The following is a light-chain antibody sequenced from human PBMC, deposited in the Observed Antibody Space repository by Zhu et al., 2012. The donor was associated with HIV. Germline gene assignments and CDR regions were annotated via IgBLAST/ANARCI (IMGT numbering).Light chain of an antibody. CDR2: KAS. Sequence: DIQMPQSPSTLSASVGGTVTITCRASQSIPNWVAWYQQRPGEAPKLLIYKASKLQSGVPSRFSGSGSGTEYSLTITSLRPEDFATYYCQQYNTYSPWAFGQGTKVEIK. J-gene: IGKJ1*01. V-gene: IGKV1-5*03. CDR3: QQYNTYSPWA. CDR1: QSIPNW.